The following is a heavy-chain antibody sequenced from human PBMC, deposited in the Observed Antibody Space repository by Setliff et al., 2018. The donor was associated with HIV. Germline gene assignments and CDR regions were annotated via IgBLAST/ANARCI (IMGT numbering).Heavy chain of an antibody. D-gene: IGHD4-17*01. Sequence: PSETLSLTCTVSGGSISTHYWSWIRQPPGKGLEWVGEINHSGSTNYNPSLKSRVTISLDTSNNQFSLKLTSVTAADTAMYYCASFFVTTVTNQDYWGQGTLVTVSS. V-gene: IGHV4-34*01. CDR1: GGSISTHY. J-gene: IGHJ4*02. CDR2: INHSGST. CDR3: ASFFVTTVTNQDY.